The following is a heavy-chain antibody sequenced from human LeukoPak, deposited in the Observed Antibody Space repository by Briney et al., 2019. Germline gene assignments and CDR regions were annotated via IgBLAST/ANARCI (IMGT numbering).Heavy chain of an antibody. CDR2: INSDGINT. V-gene: IGHV3-74*01. CDR3: AKDRYSSGYYYY. CDR1: GFTFSNYW. J-gene: IGHJ4*02. D-gene: IGHD3-22*01. Sequence: GGSLRLSCAASGFTFSNYWMHWVRQAPGKGLVWVSRINSDGINTSYADSVKGRFTISRDNSKNTLYLQMNSLRAEDTAVYYCAKDRYSSGYYYYWGQGTLVTVSS.